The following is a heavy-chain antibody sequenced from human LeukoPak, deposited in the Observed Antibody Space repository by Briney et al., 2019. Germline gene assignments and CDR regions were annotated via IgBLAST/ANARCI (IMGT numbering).Heavy chain of an antibody. CDR2: ISGGGGST. V-gene: IGHV3-23*01. D-gene: IGHD6-19*01. CDR1: GFSFSSYA. J-gene: IGHJ4*02. Sequence: GGSLRLSCAASGFSFSSYAMSWVRQAPGKGLEWVSGISGGGGSTNYAASVKGRFTISRDNSKNTLYLQMNSLRAEDTAVYYCARDTQGGWPKNNWGQGTLVTVSS. CDR3: ARDTQGGWPKNN.